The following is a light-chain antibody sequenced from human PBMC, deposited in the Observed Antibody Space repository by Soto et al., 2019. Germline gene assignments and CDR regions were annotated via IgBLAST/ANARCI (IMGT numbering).Light chain of an antibody. V-gene: IGKV3-20*01. J-gene: IGKJ1*01. Sequence: IVLTQSPGTLSLSPGERATLSCRTSQSVSSNYLAWYQQKPGQAPRLLIYGASSRATGIPDRFSGSGSGTAFTLTISSLEPEDFAVYYCQQYGSSGRTFGQGTKVDIK. CDR3: QQYGSSGRT. CDR1: QSVSSNY. CDR2: GAS.